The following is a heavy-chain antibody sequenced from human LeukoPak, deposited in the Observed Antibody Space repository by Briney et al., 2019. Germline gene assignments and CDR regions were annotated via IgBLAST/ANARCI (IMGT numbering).Heavy chain of an antibody. CDR3: ARDSYDILTGYSPFDY. Sequence: ASVKVSCKASGYTFTSYGISWVRQAPGQGLEWMGWISAYNGNTNYAQKLQGRVTMTTDTSTSTAYMELRSLRSDDTAVYYCARDSYDILTGYSPFDYWGRGTLVTVSS. D-gene: IGHD3-9*01. CDR1: GYTFTSYG. J-gene: IGHJ4*02. V-gene: IGHV1-18*01. CDR2: ISAYNGNT.